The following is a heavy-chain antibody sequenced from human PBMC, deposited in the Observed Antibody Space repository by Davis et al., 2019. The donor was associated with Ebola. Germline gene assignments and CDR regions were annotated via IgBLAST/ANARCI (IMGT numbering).Heavy chain of an antibody. CDR1: RYTFTDYF. Sequence: AASVKVSCKASRYTFTDYFMHWVRQAPGHGLEWMGRINPNSGDTKYAPKFQGRVTMTRDTSINTAYMEVSSLTSDDTAVYFCARETYRSSYLDFYGMDVWGKGTTVTVSS. CDR2: INPNSGDT. V-gene: IGHV1-2*06. CDR3: ARETYRSSYLDFYGMDV. J-gene: IGHJ6*04. D-gene: IGHD6-13*01.